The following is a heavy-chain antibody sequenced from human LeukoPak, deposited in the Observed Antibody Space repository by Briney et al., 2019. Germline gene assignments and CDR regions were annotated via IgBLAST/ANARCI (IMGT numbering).Heavy chain of an antibody. CDR1: GFTFSSYA. J-gene: IGHJ4*02. CDR2: ISGSGGST. CDR3: AKVLLGYCSSTSCPYYFDY. D-gene: IGHD2-2*01. V-gene: IGHV3-23*01. Sequence: GGSLRLSCAASGFTFSSYAMSWVRQAPGKGLEWVSAISGSGGSTYYADSVKGRFTISRDNSKNTLYLQMNSLRAEDTAVYYCAKVLLGYCSSTSCPYYFDYWGQGTLVTVSS.